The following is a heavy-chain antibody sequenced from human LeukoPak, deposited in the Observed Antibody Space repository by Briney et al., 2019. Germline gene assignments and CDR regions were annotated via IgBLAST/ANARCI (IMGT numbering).Heavy chain of an antibody. CDR3: ARVINDYGDYGFDY. D-gene: IGHD4-17*01. CDR1: GYTFTGYY. J-gene: IGHJ4*02. V-gene: IGHV1-2*02. CDR2: INPNSGGT. Sequence: GASVTVSCKASGYTFTGYYMHWVRQAPGQGLEWMGWINPNSGGTNYAQKFQGRVTMTRDTSISTAYMELSRLRSDDTAVYYCARVINDYGDYGFDYWGQGTLVTVSS.